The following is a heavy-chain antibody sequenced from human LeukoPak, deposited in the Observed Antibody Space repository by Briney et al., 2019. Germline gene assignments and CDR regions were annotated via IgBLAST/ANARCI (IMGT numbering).Heavy chain of an antibody. CDR1: GFTFSSYG. Sequence: PGGSLRLSCAASGFTFSSYGMHWVRQAPGKGLEWVAFIRYDGSNKYYADSEKGRFTISRDNSKNTLYLQMNSLRAEDTAVYYCAKVLKNYGSGSYGAFDIWGQGTMVTVSS. V-gene: IGHV3-30*02. D-gene: IGHD3-10*01. CDR2: IRYDGSNK. CDR3: AKVLKNYGSGSYGAFDI. J-gene: IGHJ3*02.